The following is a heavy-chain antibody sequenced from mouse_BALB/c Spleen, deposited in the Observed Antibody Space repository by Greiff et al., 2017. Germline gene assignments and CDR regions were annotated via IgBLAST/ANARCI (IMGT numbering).Heavy chain of an antibody. V-gene: IGHV14-3*02. D-gene: IGHD1-1*01. J-gene: IGHJ3*01. Sequence: VQLKESGAELVKPGASVKLSCTASGFNIKDTYMHWVKQRPEQGLEWIGRIDPANGNTKYDPKFQGKATITADTSSNTAYLQLSSLTSEDTAVYYCARAAHYYGSSPFAYWGQGTLVTVSA. CDR1: GFNIKDTY. CDR3: ARAAHYYGSSPFAY. CDR2: IDPANGNT.